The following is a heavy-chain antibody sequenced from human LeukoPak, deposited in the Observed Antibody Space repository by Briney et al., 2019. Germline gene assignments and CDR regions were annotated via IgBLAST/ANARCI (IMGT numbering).Heavy chain of an antibody. CDR1: GFTFSSYW. Sequence: PGGSLRLYCSASGFTFSSYWMSWVRQTTGKGLECVAKIREDGNGKFYVDSVKGRFTISRDNAKNSLYLQMNSLRVEDTAVYFCARDYIGGWNDYWGQGTLVTVSS. D-gene: IGHD3-16*01. CDR2: IREDGNGK. V-gene: IGHV3-7*01. CDR3: ARDYIGGWNDY. J-gene: IGHJ4*02.